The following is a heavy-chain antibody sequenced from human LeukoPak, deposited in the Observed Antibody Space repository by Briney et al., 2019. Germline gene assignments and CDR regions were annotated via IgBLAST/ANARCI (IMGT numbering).Heavy chain of an antibody. D-gene: IGHD6-25*01. CDR2: INPSGGST. CDR3: ARRSAAKDAFDI. V-gene: IGHV1-46*04. Sequence: ASVKVSCKASGYTFTSYYMHWVRQAPGQGLEWMGIINPSGGSTSYTDSVKGRFTISRDNAKNTLYLQMNSLRAEDTAVYYCARRSAAKDAFDIWGQGTKVTVSS. J-gene: IGHJ3*02. CDR1: GYTFTSYY.